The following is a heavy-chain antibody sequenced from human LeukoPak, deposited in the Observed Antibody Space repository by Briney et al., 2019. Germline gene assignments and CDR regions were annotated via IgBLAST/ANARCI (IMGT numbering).Heavy chain of an antibody. CDR1: GGSISSGGYY. CDR3: ARAGGCSGGSCYAFDY. D-gene: IGHD2-15*01. J-gene: IGHJ4*02. Sequence: SSETLSLTCTVSGGSISSGGYYWSWIRQHPGKGLEWIGYIYYSGSTYYNPSLKSRVTISVDTSKNQFSLKLSSVTAADTAVYYCARAGGCSGGSCYAFDYWGQGTLVTVSS. V-gene: IGHV4-31*03. CDR2: IYYSGST.